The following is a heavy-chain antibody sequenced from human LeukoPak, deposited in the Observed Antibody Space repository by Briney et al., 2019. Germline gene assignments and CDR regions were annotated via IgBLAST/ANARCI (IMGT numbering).Heavy chain of an antibody. V-gene: IGHV4-31*03. J-gene: IGHJ4*02. CDR1: GGSISSGGYY. D-gene: IGHD3-22*01. Sequence: PSQTLSLTCTVSGGSISSGGYYWSWIRQHPGKGLEWIGYIYYSGSTYYNPSLTSRVTISVDTSKNQFSLKLSSVTAADTAVYYCARVNYYDSSGFDYWGQGTLVTVSS. CDR3: ARVNYYDSSGFDY. CDR2: IYYSGST.